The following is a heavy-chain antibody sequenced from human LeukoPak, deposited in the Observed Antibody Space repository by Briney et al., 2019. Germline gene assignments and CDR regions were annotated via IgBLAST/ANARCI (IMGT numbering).Heavy chain of an antibody. CDR3: ARDFYDILTGYTYYYYMDV. Sequence: CGMNWVRQAPGKGLEWVSSISSSSSYIYYADSVKGRFTISRDNAKNSLCLQMNSLRAEDTAVYYCARDFYDILTGYTYYYYMDVWGKGTTVTISS. J-gene: IGHJ6*03. CDR2: ISSSSSYI. CDR1: CG. D-gene: IGHD3-9*01. V-gene: IGHV3-21*01.